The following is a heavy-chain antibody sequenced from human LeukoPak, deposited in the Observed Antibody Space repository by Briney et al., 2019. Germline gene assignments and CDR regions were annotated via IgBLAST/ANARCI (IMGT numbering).Heavy chain of an antibody. J-gene: IGHJ4*02. V-gene: IGHV4-34*01. CDR2: INHSGST. Sequence: SETLSLTCAVYGGSFGGYYWSWIRQPPGKGLEWIGEINHSGSTNYNPSLKSRVTISVDTSKNQFSLKLSSVTAADTAVYYCARGLARVATTSYYFDYWGQGTLVTVSS. D-gene: IGHD5-12*01. CDR1: GGSFGGYY. CDR3: ARGLARVATTSYYFDY.